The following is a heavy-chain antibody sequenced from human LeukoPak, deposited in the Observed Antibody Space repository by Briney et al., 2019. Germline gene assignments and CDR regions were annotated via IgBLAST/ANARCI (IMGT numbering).Heavy chain of an antibody. V-gene: IGHV4-59*08. CDR1: GGSISGYY. J-gene: IGHJ4*02. D-gene: IGHD1-26*01. Sequence: PSETLSLTRTVSGGSISGYYWSWIRQPPGKGLEWIGCIYYTGSTSYNPSLKSRVTISDDTSKNHFSLKLTSVTAADTAVYYCARYGGSPSNYFGLWGQGTLITVSS. CDR3: ARYGGSPSNYFGL. CDR2: IYYTGST.